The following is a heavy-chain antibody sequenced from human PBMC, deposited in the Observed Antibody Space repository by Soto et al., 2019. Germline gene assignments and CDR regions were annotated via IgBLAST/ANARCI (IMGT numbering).Heavy chain of an antibody. CDR3: AANRGRMIVVVMWY. V-gene: IGHV3-23*01. D-gene: IGHD3-22*01. J-gene: IGHJ4*02. CDR1: GFTFSSYA. CDR2: ISGSGGST. Sequence: PGGSLRLSCAASGFTFSSYAMSWVRQAPGKGLEWVSAISGSGGSTYYADSVKGRFTISRDNSKNTLYLQMNSLRAEDTAVYYCAANRGRMIVVVMWYWGQGTLVPVSP.